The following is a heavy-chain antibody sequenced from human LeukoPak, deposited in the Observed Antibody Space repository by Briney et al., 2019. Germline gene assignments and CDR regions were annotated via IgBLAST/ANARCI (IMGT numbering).Heavy chain of an antibody. CDR1: GFTFSSYW. J-gene: IGHJ4*02. CDR3: ARDRGTVVPAAIPYYFDY. D-gene: IGHD2-2*02. CDR2: IKQDGSEK. Sequence: PGGSLRLSCAASGFTFSSYWMSWVRQAPGKGLEWLANIKQDGSEKYYVDSVKGRFTISRDNAKNSLYLQVNSLRAEDTAVYYCARDRGTVVPAAIPYYFDYWGQGTLVTVSS. V-gene: IGHV3-7*01.